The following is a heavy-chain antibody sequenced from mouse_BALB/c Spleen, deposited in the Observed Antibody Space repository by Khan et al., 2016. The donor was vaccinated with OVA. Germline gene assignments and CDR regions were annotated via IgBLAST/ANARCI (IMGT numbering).Heavy chain of an antibody. CDR2: IFPNTGGT. CDR1: GYTFTDYN. D-gene: IGHD1-2*01. J-gene: IGHJ3*01. V-gene: IGHV1S29*02. CDR3: VRDGYGSFGF. Sequence: VQLQQSGPELVKPGASVKISCKASGYTFTDYNMDWVRQSQGESLEWIGYIFPNTGGTGYNQKFKTKATLTVDISSNTAYMELRSLTSDDSAVYFCVRDGYGSFGFWGQGTLVTVSA.